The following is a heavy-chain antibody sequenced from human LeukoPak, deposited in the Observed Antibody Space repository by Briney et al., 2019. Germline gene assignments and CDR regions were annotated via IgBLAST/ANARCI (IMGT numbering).Heavy chain of an antibody. J-gene: IGHJ4*02. D-gene: IGHD3-9*01. CDR2: IYYSGST. Sequence: PSETLSLTCTVSGGSISNYYWSWVRPPPGKGLEWIGYIYYSGSTAYNPSLKSRVTISVDTSKNQFSLKLSSVTAADTAVYYCARGYYDVLTNYPKNFDQWGQGTLVTVSS. V-gene: IGHV4-59*08. CDR1: GGSISNYY. CDR3: ARGYYDVLTNYPKNFDQ.